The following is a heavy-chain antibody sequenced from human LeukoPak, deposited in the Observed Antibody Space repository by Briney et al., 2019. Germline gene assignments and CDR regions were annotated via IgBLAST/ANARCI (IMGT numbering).Heavy chain of an antibody. J-gene: IGHJ4*02. CDR1: GFTFSDYY. D-gene: IGHD6-19*01. Sequence: PGGSLRLSCAASGFTFSDYYMSWIRQAPGKGLEWVSYISSSGSTIYYADSVKGRFTISRDNAKNSLYLQMNSLRAEDTAVYYCAKALSIAVVGFDYWGQGTLVTVSS. V-gene: IGHV3-11*04. CDR2: ISSSGSTI. CDR3: AKALSIAVVGFDY.